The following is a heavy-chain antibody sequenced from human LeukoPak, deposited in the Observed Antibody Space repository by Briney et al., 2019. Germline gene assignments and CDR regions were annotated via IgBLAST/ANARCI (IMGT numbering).Heavy chain of an antibody. CDR3: ARRLRGGRRYHYYYMDV. D-gene: IGHD2-15*01. V-gene: IGHV4-39*01. CDR1: SGSISSSSYY. CDR2: IYYSGST. J-gene: IGHJ6*03. Sequence: SETLSLTCTVSSGSISSSSYYWGWIRQPPGKGLEWIGSIYYSGSTYYNPSLKSRVTISVDTSKNQFSLKLSSVTAADTAFYYCARRLRGGRRYHYYYMDVWGKGTTVTISS.